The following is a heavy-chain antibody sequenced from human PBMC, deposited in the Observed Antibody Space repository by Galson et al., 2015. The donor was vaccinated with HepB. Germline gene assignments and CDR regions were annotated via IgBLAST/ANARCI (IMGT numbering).Heavy chain of an antibody. CDR3: ARALLSYGLDV. CDR1: GGSVSSGSYY. J-gene: IGHJ4*02. V-gene: IGHV4-61*01. D-gene: IGHD4-17*01. Sequence: ETLSLTCTVSGGSVSSGSYYWHWMRQPPGKGLEWIGYIYYSGITNYNPSLKSRVTISVDTSTNQFSLKLNSVTAADTAVYYCARALLSYGLDVWGQGTLVTVSS. CDR2: IYYSGIT.